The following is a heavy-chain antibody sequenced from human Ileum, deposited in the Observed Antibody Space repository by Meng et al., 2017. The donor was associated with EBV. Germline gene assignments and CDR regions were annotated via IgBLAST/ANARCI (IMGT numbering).Heavy chain of an antibody. CDR3: AARVGGSYSGFDL. Sequence: VQRQGPGPGLVRPSGTLPLPCAVSSDSISSNRWWGWVRQPPTKGPEWIGEIFHVGTGNYNPSLKSRVTISMDTSKNQISLGLSSVTAADTAVYYCAARVGGSYSGFDLWGQGTLVTVSS. CDR1: SDSISSNRW. CDR2: IFHVGTG. J-gene: IGHJ4*02. V-gene: IGHV4-4*02. D-gene: IGHD1-26*01.